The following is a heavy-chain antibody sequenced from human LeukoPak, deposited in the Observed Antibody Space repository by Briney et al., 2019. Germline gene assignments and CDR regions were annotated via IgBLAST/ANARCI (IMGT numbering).Heavy chain of an antibody. CDR1: GYTFTSYG. CDR2: ISAYNGNT. J-gene: IGHJ4*02. D-gene: IGHD4-17*01. V-gene: IGHV1-18*01. CDR3: VPYNYGDYEGPDGY. Sequence: ASVTVSCKASGYTFTSYGISWVRQAPGQGLEWMGWISAYNGNTNYAQKLQGRVTMTTDTSTSTAYMELRSLRSDDTAVYYCVPYNYGDYEGPDGYWGQGTLVTVSS.